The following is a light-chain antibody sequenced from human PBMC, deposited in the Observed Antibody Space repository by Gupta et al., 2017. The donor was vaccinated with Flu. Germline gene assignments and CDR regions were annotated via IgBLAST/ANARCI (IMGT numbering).Light chain of an antibody. CDR3: QQTSSAPRT. J-gene: IGKJ1*01. Sequence: DIQMTQSPSSLSASVGDRISITCRASQNIRNYLNWYQQRPGKAPKLLIYGISTLHSGVPSRFSGSGYGTDFTLTITGLQPDDCATYYCQQTSSAPRTFGQGTKVEI. V-gene: IGKV1-39*01. CDR2: GIS. CDR1: QNIRNY.